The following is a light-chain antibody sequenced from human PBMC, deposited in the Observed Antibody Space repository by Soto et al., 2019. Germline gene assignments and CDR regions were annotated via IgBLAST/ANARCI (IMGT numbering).Light chain of an antibody. CDR3: SSYRSSSTYV. J-gene: IGLJ1*01. V-gene: IGLV2-14*01. CDR2: EVT. CDR1: SSDIASYNY. Sequence: QSALTQPASVSGSPGQSITISCTGTSSDIASYNYVSWYQQHPGQAPKLMIYEVTTRASGVPDRFSASKSGNTASLTISGLQAGDEADYYCSSYRSSSTYVFGTGTKLTVL.